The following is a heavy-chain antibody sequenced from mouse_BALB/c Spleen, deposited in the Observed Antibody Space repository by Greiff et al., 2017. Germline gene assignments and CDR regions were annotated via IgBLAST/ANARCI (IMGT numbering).Heavy chain of an antibody. D-gene: IGHD1-1*01. V-gene: IGHV5-6-4*01. Sequence: VQLKESGGGLVKPGGSLKLSCAASGFTFSSYTMSWVRQTPEKRLEWVATISSGGSYTYYPDSVKGRFTISRDNAKNTLYLQMSSLKSEDTAMYYCTSLYYYGSSYWYFDVWGAGTTVTVSS. CDR3: TSLYYYGSSYWYFDV. CDR2: ISSGGSYT. J-gene: IGHJ1*01. CDR1: GFTFSSYT.